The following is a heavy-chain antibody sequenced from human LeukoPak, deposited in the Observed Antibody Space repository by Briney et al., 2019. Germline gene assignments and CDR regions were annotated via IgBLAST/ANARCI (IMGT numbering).Heavy chain of an antibody. J-gene: IGHJ4*02. V-gene: IGHV1-8*01. Sequence: ASVKVSCKASGYTFTSYDINWVRQATGQGLEWMGWMNPNSGNTGYAQKFQGRVTMTRNTSISTAYMELSSLRSEDTAVYYCAREGQGELLFDYWGQGTLVTVSS. D-gene: IGHD1-26*01. CDR3: AREGQGELLFDY. CDR2: MNPNSGNT. CDR1: GYTFTSYD.